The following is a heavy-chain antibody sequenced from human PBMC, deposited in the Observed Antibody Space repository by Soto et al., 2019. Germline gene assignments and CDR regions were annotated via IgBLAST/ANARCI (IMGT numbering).Heavy chain of an antibody. D-gene: IGHD3-9*01. CDR2: MNPNSGNT. CDR1: GYTFTSYD. CDR3: ARGIELRYFDWLLSYYYGMDV. Sequence: GASVKVSCKVSGYTFTSYDINWVRQATGQGLEWMGWMNPNSGNTGYAQKFQGRVTMTRNTSISSAYMELSSLRSEDTAVYYCARGIELRYFDWLLSYYYGMDVWGQGTTVTVSS. J-gene: IGHJ6*02. V-gene: IGHV1-8*01.